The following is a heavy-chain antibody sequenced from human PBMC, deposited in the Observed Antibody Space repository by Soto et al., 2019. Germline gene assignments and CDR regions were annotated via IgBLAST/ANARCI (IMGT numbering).Heavy chain of an antibody. CDR2: MYYNGNI. CDR3: ASGGNWFDP. D-gene: IGHD3-16*01. Sequence: NPSETLSLTCRVSGGSISNYYWTWIRQSPEKGLEWIGYMYYNGNINYNPSLKSRVTISIDTSKNQFSLTLKSVSAADTAVYYCASGGNWFDPWGQGVPVTVSS. J-gene: IGHJ5*02. V-gene: IGHV4-59*01. CDR1: GGSISNYY.